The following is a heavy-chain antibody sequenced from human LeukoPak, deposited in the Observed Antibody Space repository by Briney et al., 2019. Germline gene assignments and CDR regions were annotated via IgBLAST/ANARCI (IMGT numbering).Heavy chain of an antibody. CDR3: ARSPLGYDSSGYSYYFDY. CDR1: GGSISPYY. CDR2: IYYSGNT. J-gene: IGHJ4*02. D-gene: IGHD3-22*01. Sequence: PSETLSLTCTVSGGSISPYYWSWIRQPPGKGLEWIGCIYYSGNTNYNPSLKSRVTISVDTSKNQFSLKVSSVTAADTAVYYCARSPLGYDSSGYSYYFDYWGQGTLVTVSS. V-gene: IGHV4-59*01.